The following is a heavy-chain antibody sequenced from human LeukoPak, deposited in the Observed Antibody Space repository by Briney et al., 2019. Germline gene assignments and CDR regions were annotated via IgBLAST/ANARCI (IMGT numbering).Heavy chain of an antibody. D-gene: IGHD3-22*01. CDR2: IKQDGSEK. V-gene: IGHV3-7*01. Sequence: PGGSLRLSCAASGFTFSSYWMSWVRQAPGKGLEWVANIKQDGSEKYYVDSVKGRFTISRDNAKNSLYLQMNSLRAEDTAVYYCARDLVVSYDSSGYHSSWGQGTLVTVSS. CDR1: GFTFSSYW. J-gene: IGHJ4*02. CDR3: ARDLVVSYDSSGYHSS.